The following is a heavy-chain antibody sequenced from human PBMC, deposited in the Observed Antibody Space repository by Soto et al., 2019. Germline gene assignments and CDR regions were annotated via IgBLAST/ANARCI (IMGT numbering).Heavy chain of an antibody. CDR2: INHSGNT. D-gene: IGHD2-21*01. CDR1: GASLSDNY. V-gene: IGHV4-34*01. J-gene: IGHJ5*02. CDR3: ARGRGEFDA. Sequence: SETLSLTCAVYGASLSDNYCNWLRQPPGKGLEWIGEINHSGNTNYNPSLRSRVTISIDTSKNQLSLNLRSVSAADTAVYYCARGRGEFDASGQGTPVTVSS.